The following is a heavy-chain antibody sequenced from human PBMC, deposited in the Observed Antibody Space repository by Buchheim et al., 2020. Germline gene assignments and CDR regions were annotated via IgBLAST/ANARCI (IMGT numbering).Heavy chain of an antibody. CDR3: TTEGEDCGGDCYSDY. D-gene: IGHD2-21*02. Sequence: EVQLVESGGGLVKPGGSLRLSCAASGFTVSNAWMSWVRQAPGKGLKWVGRIKRKTDGGTKDYAAPVKGRFTISRDDSKNTLNLQMNSLKTEDTAVYYCTTEGEDCGGDCYSDYWGQGTL. V-gene: IGHV3-15*01. CDR1: GFTVSNAW. J-gene: IGHJ4*02. CDR2: IKRKTDGGTK.